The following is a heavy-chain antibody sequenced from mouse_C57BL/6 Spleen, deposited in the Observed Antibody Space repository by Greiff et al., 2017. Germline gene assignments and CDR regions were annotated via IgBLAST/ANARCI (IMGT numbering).Heavy chain of an antibody. CDR3: ARGDYGSTYFDY. D-gene: IGHD1-1*01. J-gene: IGHJ2*01. CDR2: IDPSDSET. CDR1: GYTFTSYW. Sequence: QVQLQQPGAELVRPGSSVKLSCKASGYTFTSYWLHWVKQRPIQGLEWIGNIDPSDSETPYNHKFKDKATLTVDKSSSTAYMQLSSLTSDDSAVYYCARGDYGSTYFDYWGQGTTLTVSS. V-gene: IGHV1-52*01.